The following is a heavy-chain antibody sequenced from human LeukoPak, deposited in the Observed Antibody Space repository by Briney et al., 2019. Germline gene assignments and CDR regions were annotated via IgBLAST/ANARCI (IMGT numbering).Heavy chain of an antibody. CDR1: GFYLTTYA. CDR3: ARCMVLSQGWCNWFDP. D-gene: IGHD6-13*01. CDR2: IRIGGCGT. V-gene: IGHV3-23*01. J-gene: IGHJ5*02. Sequence: GGSLRLSSAVSGFYLTTYAMTWVRQAPAKGLEWVSSIRIGGCGTYYADSVKGRFTISRDNSENTLHLQMNNLRVEDTARYFCARCMVLSQGWCNWFDPWGQGTLVTVSS.